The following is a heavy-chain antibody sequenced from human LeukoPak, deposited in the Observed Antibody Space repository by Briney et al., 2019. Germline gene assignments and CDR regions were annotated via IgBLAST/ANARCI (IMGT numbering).Heavy chain of an antibody. J-gene: IGHJ4*02. D-gene: IGHD5-12*01. CDR3: ARALSRGYSGYDYGLGY. CDR1: GYTFINYG. CDR2: ISASNGNT. Sequence: ASVTVSRKASGYTFINYGVTWVRQAPGQGLEWMGWISASNGNTNYAQKLQGRVTMTTETSTSTAYMELRSLRSDDTAVYYCARALSRGYSGYDYGLGYWGQGTLVTVSS. V-gene: IGHV1-18*01.